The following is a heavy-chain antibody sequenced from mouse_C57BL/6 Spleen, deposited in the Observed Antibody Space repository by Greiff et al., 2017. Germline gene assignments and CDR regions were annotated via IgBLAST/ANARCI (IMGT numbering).Heavy chain of an antibody. CDR1: GYTFTDYY. D-gene: IGHD1-1*01. V-gene: IGHV1-26*01. Sequence: EVQLQQSGPELVKPGASVKISCKASGYTFTDYYMNWVKQSHGKSLEWIGDINPNNGGTSYNQKFKGKATLTVDKSSSTAYMELRSLTSEDSAVYYCARAYGSAVYFDYWGQDTTLTVSS. CDR3: ARAYGSAVYFDY. CDR2: INPNNGGT. J-gene: IGHJ2*01.